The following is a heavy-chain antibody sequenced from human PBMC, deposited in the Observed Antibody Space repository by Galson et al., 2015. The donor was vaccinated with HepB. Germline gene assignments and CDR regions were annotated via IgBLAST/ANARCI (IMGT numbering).Heavy chain of an antibody. V-gene: IGHV4-59*01. D-gene: IGHD4-17*01. J-gene: IGHJ3*02. CDR1: GGSISSYY. CDR3: ARGGGSDYGDPDAFDI. Sequence: SETLSLTCTVSGGSISSYYWSWIRQPPGKGLEWIGYIYYSGSTNYNPSLKSRVTISVDTSKNQFSLKLSSVTAADTAVYYCARGGGSDYGDPDAFDIWGQGTMVTVSS. CDR2: IYYSGST.